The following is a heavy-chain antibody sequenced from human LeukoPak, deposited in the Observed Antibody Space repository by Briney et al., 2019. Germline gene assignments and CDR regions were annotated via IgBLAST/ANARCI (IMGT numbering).Heavy chain of an antibody. CDR2: TSYDGRSE. CDR1: GLNFSTYG. V-gene: IGHV3-30*18. CDR3: AKHYDYWSGYIRGFDS. Sequence: GGSLRLSCEASGLNFSTYGMHWVRQAPGKGLEWVAVTSYDGRSENYAESVKGRFSISRDNSNNTVYLQMSSLRPQDTAVYYCAKHYDYWSGYIRGFDSWGQGTLVTVSS. J-gene: IGHJ5*01. D-gene: IGHD3-3*01.